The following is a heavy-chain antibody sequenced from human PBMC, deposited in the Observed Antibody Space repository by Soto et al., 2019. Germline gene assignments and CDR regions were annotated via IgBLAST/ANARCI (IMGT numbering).Heavy chain of an antibody. CDR2: ISPTGSHI. V-gene: IGHV3-21*01. Sequence: EVQLVESGGGLVKPGGSLRLSCEASAFTFSTCVMHWVRQAPGKGLEWVASISPTGSHIYQADSVRGRFSISRDNAKNTSYLQMNSQRTEDTAVYYCVRVTLDSRGYYTNTFDYWGQGTLVTVSS. J-gene: IGHJ4*02. CDR3: VRVTLDSRGYYTNTFDY. D-gene: IGHD3-22*01. CDR1: AFTFSTCV.